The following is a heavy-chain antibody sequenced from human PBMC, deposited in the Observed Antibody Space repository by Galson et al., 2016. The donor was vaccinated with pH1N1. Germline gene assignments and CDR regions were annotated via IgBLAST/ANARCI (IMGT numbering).Heavy chain of an antibody. D-gene: IGHD2-21*02. CDR1: GGTFSSFG. J-gene: IGHJ4*01. Sequence: SGAEVKKPGESLKISCKASGGTFSSFGISWVRQAPGQGLEWMGGIIGMFAKTNYAQKFQGRVTITADELTSTAYMDLSSLTSEDTAVYYCARSPGYMVTALDNWGHGTLVTVSS. CDR3: ARSPGYMVTALDN. V-gene: IGHV1-69*01. CDR2: IIGMFAKT.